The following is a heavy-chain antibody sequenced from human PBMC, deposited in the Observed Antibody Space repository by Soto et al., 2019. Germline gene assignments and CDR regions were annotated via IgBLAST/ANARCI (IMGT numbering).Heavy chain of an antibody. V-gene: IGHV1-18*01. CDR3: ARDLVSGWELGQDWFDP. CDR2: IGAYNGNT. J-gene: IGHJ5*02. D-gene: IGHD1-26*01. CDR1: GYTFTSYG. Sequence: ASVKVSCKASGYTFTSYGISWVRQAPGQGLEWMGWIGAYNGNTNYAQKLQGRVTMTTDTSTSTAYMELRSLRSDDTAVYYCARDLVSGWELGQDWFDPWGQGTLVTVSS.